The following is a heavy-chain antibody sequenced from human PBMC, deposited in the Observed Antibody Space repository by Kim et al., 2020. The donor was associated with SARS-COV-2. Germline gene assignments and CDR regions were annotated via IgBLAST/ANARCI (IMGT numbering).Heavy chain of an antibody. V-gene: IGHV3-43*02. Sequence: GGSLRLSCAASGFTFDDYAMHWVRQAPGKGLEWVSLISGDGGSTYYADSVKGRFTISRDNSKNSLYLQMNSLRTEDTALYYCAKVLGSYGSGCFFDYWGQGTLVTVSS. J-gene: IGHJ4*02. CDR3: AKVLGSYGSGCFFDY. CDR1: GFTFDDYA. CDR2: ISGDGGST. D-gene: IGHD3-10*01.